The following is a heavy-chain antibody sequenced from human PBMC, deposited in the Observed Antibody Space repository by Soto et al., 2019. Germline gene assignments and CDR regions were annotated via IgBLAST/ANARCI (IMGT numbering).Heavy chain of an antibody. V-gene: IGHV4-4*07. CDR2: IYSGGRN. J-gene: IGHJ4*02. CDR1: VVSISSFY. Sequence: SETLSLTCTFSVVSISSFYWSWIRQPAGKGLEWIGRIYSGGRNNYNPSLKSRVTMSVDTSKNQFSLRLSSVTAADTAMYYCARGSSRWEYWGQGTLVIVSS. CDR3: ARGSSRWEY. D-gene: IGHD6-13*01.